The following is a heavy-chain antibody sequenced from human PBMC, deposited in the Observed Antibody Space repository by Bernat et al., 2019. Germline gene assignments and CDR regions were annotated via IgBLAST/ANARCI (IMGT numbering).Heavy chain of an antibody. CDR3: ARRRAYLGRGVIDS. Sequence: QVQLQESGPGLVKPSQTLSLTCTVSSGSISSGDYYWSWIRQPPGKGLEWIGYIYYSGSTYYNPSLKSRVNISVDTSKNQFSLKLSSVTAADTAVYYCARRRAYLGRGVIDSWGQGTLVTVSS. D-gene: IGHD3-10*01. CDR2: IYYSGST. CDR1: SGSISSGDYY. V-gene: IGHV4-30-4*01. J-gene: IGHJ4*02.